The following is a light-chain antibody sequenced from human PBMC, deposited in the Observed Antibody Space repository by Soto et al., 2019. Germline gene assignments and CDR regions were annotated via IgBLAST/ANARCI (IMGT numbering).Light chain of an antibody. CDR2: GAS. Sequence: ELVLTQSPGTLSLSPGERATLSCRASQSVSSSHLAWYQQKPGQAPRLLIFGASSRATGIPDRFGGSGSGTDFTLTISALETEDFAVYFCQQYGSSPRTFGQGTKVEIK. V-gene: IGKV3-20*01. CDR3: QQYGSSPRT. J-gene: IGKJ1*01. CDR1: QSVSSSH.